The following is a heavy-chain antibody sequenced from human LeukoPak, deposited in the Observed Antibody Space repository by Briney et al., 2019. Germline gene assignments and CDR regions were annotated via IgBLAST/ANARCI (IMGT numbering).Heavy chain of an antibody. CDR1: GFTFSDYW. CDR3: ATSHYYGSGSYYYFDY. V-gene: IGHV3-7*01. Sequence: GGSLRLSCAASGFTFSDYWMSWVRQAPGKGLECVATMNQDGSEQYYVDSVRGRFIISRDNAKNSLYLQMNSLRAEDTAVYYCATSHYYGSGSYYYFDYWGQGTLVTVSS. D-gene: IGHD3-10*01. J-gene: IGHJ4*02. CDR2: MNQDGSEQ.